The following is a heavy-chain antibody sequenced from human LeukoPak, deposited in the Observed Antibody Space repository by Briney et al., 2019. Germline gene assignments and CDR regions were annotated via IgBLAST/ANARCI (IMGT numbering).Heavy chain of an antibody. Sequence: GGSLRLSCAASGFTFSSYGMHGVRQAPGKGRDGVAVISYDGSNKYYADSVKGRFTISRDNSKNTLYLQMNSLRAEDTAVYYCAKDPYIVVVTAIPSYFDYWGQGTLVTVSS. CDR2: ISYDGSNK. J-gene: IGHJ4*02. CDR3: AKDPYIVVVTAIPSYFDY. CDR1: GFTFSSYG. D-gene: IGHD2-21*02. V-gene: IGHV3-30*18.